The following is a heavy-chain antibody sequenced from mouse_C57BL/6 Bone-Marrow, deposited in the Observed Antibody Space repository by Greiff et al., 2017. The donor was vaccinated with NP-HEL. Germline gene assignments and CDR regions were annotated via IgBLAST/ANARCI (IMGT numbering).Heavy chain of an antibody. V-gene: IGHV1-55*01. D-gene: IGHD3-2*02. J-gene: IGHJ2*01. CDR2: IYPGSGST. CDR3: ASRQLRLRGGYLDY. Sequence: QVQLQQPGAELAKPGASVKMSCKASGYTFTSYWITWVKQRPGQGLEWIGDIYPGSGSTNYNEKFKSKATLTVDTSSSTAYMQLSSLTSEDSAVYYCASRQLRLRGGYLDYWGQGTTLTVSS. CDR1: GYTFTSYW.